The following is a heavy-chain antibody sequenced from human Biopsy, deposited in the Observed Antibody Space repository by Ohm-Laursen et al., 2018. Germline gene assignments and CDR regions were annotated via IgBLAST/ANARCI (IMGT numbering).Heavy chain of an antibody. CDR1: GGSIGSFF. V-gene: IGHV4-59*01. Sequence: GTLSLTCAVSGGSIGSFFWSWIRQPPGKGLEWIGYIYYSGSTNYNPSPRSRVTISVDRSKNQFSLELSSVTAADTAVYYCARVGAGAPSIDYFDYWGQGALVTVSS. J-gene: IGHJ4*02. CDR3: ARVGAGAPSIDYFDY. CDR2: IYYSGST. D-gene: IGHD1-26*01.